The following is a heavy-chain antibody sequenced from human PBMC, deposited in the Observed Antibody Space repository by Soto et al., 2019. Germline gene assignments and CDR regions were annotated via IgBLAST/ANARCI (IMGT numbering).Heavy chain of an antibody. CDR2: ISSSSSTI. V-gene: IGHV3-48*02. Sequence: GGSLRLSCAASGFTFSSYSMNWVRQAPGKGLEWGSYISSSSSTIYYADSVKGRFTISRDNAKNSLYLQMNSLSDEDTAAYYCARDYADDRSGYESWFDPWGQGTLVTVSS. CDR3: ARDYADDRSGYESWFDP. D-gene: IGHD3-22*01. CDR1: GFTFSSYS. J-gene: IGHJ5*02.